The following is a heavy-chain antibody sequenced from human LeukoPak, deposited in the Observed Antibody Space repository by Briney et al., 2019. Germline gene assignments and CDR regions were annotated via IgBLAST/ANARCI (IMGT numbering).Heavy chain of an antibody. CDR1: GFTFSDYY. V-gene: IGHV3-74*01. Sequence: GGSLRLSCAAPGFTFSDYYMSWIRQAPGKGLVWVSRIDSDGSSTSYADSVKGRFTISRDNAQNTLFLQMNSLRADDTAVYYCARDGILGSHDYWGQGTLVTVSS. CDR3: ARDGILGSHDY. CDR2: IDSDGSST. D-gene: IGHD3-3*02. J-gene: IGHJ4*02.